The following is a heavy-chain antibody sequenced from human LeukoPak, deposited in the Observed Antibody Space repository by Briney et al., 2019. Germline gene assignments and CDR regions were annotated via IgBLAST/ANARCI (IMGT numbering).Heavy chain of an antibody. CDR1: GFTFSTYA. CDR2: ISYDGTNE. Sequence: GGSLRLSCAASGFTFSTYAIHWVRQAPGKGLEWVAVISYDGTNEYYADSVKGRFTISRDNSKNTLYLQMNSLRAEDTAVYYCARHWRGLDYWGQGTLVTVSS. J-gene: IGHJ4*02. D-gene: IGHD1-1*01. CDR3: ARHWRGLDY. V-gene: IGHV3-30*04.